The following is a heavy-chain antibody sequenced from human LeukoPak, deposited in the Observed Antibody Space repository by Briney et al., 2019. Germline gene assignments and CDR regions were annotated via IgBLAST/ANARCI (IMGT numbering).Heavy chain of an antibody. D-gene: IGHD3-22*01. CDR2: VTSDGSST. J-gene: IGHJ4*02. CDR3: ARGLFYYDNSGLNY. V-gene: IGHV3-74*01. Sequence: GGSLTLSCAASGFTVSSNYMSWVRQAPGKGLVWVSRVTSDGSSTSYADSVKGRFTISRDNAKNTLYLQMNSLRAEDTAVYYCARGLFYYDNSGLNYWGQGTRVTVSS. CDR1: GFTVSSNY.